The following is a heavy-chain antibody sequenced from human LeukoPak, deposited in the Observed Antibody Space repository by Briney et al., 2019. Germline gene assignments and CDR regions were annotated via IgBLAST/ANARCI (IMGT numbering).Heavy chain of an antibody. CDR2: IYYSGKT. V-gene: IGHV4-39*01. D-gene: IGHD6-13*01. CDR1: GDSISSSTYY. J-gene: IGHJ4*02. CDR3: ARDLAAGMMALFDC. Sequence: SETLSLTCTVSGDSISSSTYYWVWIRQPPGKGLEWIGSIYYSGKTFYNPSLKRRVTISVDTAKNQFSLKLRSVTAADTAVYYCARDLAAGMMALFDCWGQGTLVTASS.